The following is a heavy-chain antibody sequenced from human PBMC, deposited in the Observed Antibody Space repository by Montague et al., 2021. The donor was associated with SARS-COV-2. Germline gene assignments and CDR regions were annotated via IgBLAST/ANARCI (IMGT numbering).Heavy chain of an antibody. CDR1: GGSFSGYY. D-gene: IGHD3-22*01. CDR2: ISHSGVT. Sequence: SETLSLTCAVYGGSFSGYYWSWIRQPPGKGLEWIGEISHSGVTTYNPSLNSRVTISVDTSKNQFSLNLTSVTAADTAVYYCARGSDITVIVLEDYYFDYWGQGALVTVSS. J-gene: IGHJ4*02. V-gene: IGHV4-34*01. CDR3: ARGSDITVIVLEDYYFDY.